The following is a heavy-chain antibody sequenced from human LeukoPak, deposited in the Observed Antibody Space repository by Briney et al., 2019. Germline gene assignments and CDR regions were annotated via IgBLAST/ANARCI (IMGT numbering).Heavy chain of an antibody. D-gene: IGHD5-18*01. CDR2: IYYSGTT. CDR1: GGSISTGGFY. CDR3: ARGTTDGYSYGRFDY. V-gene: IGHV4-31*03. J-gene: IGHJ4*02. Sequence: PSQTLSLTCTVSGGSISTGGFYWSWIRHHPGKGLEWLGYIYYSGTTYYNPSLKGRVTFSVDTSKNQFSLKLNPVTAADTALYYCARGTTDGYSYGRFDYWGQGTLVTVSS.